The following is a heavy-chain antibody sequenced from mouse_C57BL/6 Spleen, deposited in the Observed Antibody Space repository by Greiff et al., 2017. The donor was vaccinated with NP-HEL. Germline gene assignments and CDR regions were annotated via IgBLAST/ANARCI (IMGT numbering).Heavy chain of an antibody. D-gene: IGHD2-1*01. CDR1: GYTFTSYW. V-gene: IGHV1-5*01. Sequence: EVQLQQSGTVLARPGASVKMSCKTSGYTFTSYWMHWVKQRPGQGLEWIGAIYPGNSDTSYNQKFKGKAKLTAVTSASTAYMELSSLTNEDSAVYYCTRTGNYERDYFDYWGQGTTLTVSS. CDR2: IYPGNSDT. J-gene: IGHJ2*01. CDR3: TRTGNYERDYFDY.